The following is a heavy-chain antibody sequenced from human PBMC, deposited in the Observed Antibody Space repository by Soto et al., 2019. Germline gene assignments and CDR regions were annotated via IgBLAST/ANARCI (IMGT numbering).Heavy chain of an antibody. CDR1: GFTFSSYW. D-gene: IGHD4-17*01. V-gene: IGHV3-74*01. CDR3: ARVAVDYGGNSPLNWYFDL. J-gene: IGHJ2*01. Sequence: GGSLRLSCAASGFTFSSYWMHWVRQAPGKGLVWVSRINSDGSSTSYADSVKGRFTISMDNAKNTLYLQMNSLRAEDTAVYYCARVAVDYGGNSPLNWYFDLWGRGTLVTVSS. CDR2: INSDGSST.